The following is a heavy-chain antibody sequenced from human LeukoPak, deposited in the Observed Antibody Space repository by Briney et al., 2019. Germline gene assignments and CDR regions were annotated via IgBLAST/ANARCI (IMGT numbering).Heavy chain of an antibody. CDR3: ARDLRSGNYYSDY. D-gene: IGHD3-10*02. Sequence: PSETLSLTCVVSGYSISSGYYWGWIRQPPGKELEWIGSIYHSGSTYYNPSLKSRVTISVDTSKNQFSLKLRSVTAADTAVYYCARDLRSGNYYSDYWGQGTLVTVCS. CDR1: GYSISSGYY. J-gene: IGHJ4*02. CDR2: IYHSGST. V-gene: IGHV4-38-2*02.